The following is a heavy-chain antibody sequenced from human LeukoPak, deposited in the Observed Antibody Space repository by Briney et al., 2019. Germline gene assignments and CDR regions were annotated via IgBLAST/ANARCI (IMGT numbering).Heavy chain of an antibody. CDR3: ARAVRPSDAFDI. CDR1: GGSFSGYY. Sequence: PSETLSLTCAVYGGSFSGYYWSWIRQPPGKGLEWIGEINHSGSTNYNPSLKSRVTISVDTSKNQFSLKLSSVTAADTAVYYCARAVRPSDAFDIWGQGTMVTVSS. J-gene: IGHJ3*02. V-gene: IGHV4-34*01. CDR2: INHSGST. D-gene: IGHD2-2*01.